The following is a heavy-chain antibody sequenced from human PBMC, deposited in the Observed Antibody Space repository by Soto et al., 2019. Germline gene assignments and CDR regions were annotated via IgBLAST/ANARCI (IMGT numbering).Heavy chain of an antibody. CDR1: GGTFSSYA. D-gene: IGHD6-13*01. J-gene: IGHJ6*02. Sequence: SVKVSCKASGGTFSSYAISWVRQAPGQGLEWMGGIIPIFGTANYAQKFQGRVTITADESTSTAYMELSSLRSEDTAVYYCAXERLAADTVYYYYGMDVWGQGTTVTVSS. V-gene: IGHV1-69*13. CDR2: IIPIFGTA. CDR3: AXERLAADTVYYYYGMDV.